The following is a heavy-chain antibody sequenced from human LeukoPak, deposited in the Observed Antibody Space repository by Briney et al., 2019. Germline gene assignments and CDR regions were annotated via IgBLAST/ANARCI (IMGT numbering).Heavy chain of an antibody. Sequence: ASVRVSCKASGYTFTGYYMHWVRQAPGQGLEWMGWINPNIGRINYAQKFQGRVTMTRDTSISTAYMELSRLRSDDTAVYYCARAGDSSPCPDYWGQGTLVTVSS. CDR3: ARAGDSSPCPDY. J-gene: IGHJ4*02. V-gene: IGHV1-2*02. D-gene: IGHD6-13*01. CDR2: INPNIGRI. CDR1: GYTFTGYY.